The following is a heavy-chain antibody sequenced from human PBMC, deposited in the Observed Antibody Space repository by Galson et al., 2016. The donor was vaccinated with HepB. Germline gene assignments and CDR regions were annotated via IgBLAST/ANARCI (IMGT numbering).Heavy chain of an antibody. CDR3: VSSDYYDSSPCI. V-gene: IGHV1-46*03. D-gene: IGHD3-22*01. CDR1: GYTFSTYY. Sequence: SVKVSCKASGYTFSTYYMHWVRQAPGQGLEWMGIIHPSGNSTTHAQRFQGRVTMTWDTSTSTVYMEMRSLRSEDTAVYYCVSSDYYDSSPCIWGQGTMVTVSS. CDR2: IHPSGNST. J-gene: IGHJ3*02.